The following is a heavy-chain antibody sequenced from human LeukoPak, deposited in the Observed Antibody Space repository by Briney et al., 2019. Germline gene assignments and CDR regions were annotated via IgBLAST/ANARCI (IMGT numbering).Heavy chain of an antibody. CDR2: INPNSGGT. CDR3: ARNGGYCGGDCYPRDNWFDP. Sequence: GAPVKVSCKASGYTFTGYYMHWVRQAPGQGLEWMGWINPNSGGTNYAQKFQGRVTMTRDTSISTAYMELSRLRSDDTAVYYCARNGGYCGGDCYPRDNWFDPWGQGTLVTVSS. CDR1: GYTFTGYY. J-gene: IGHJ5*02. D-gene: IGHD2-21*01. V-gene: IGHV1-2*02.